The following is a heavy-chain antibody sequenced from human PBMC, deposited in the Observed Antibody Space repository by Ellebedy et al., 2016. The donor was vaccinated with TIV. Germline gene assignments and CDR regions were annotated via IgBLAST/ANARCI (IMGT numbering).Heavy chain of an antibody. CDR2: INHSGST. CDR3: ARSSGWDRFDY. D-gene: IGHD6-19*01. V-gene: IGHV4-34*01. J-gene: IGHJ4*02. CDR1: GGPISSYY. Sequence: MPSETLSLTCTVSGGPISSYYWSWIRQPPGKGLEWIGEINHSGSTNYNPSLKSRVTISVDTSKKQISLKLRSVTAADTAVYYCARSSGWDRFDYWGQGTLVTVSS.